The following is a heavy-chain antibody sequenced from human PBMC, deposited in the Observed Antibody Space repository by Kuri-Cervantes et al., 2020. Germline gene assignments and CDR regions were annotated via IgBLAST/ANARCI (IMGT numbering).Heavy chain of an antibody. J-gene: IGHJ6*03. CDR1: GGTFSSYA. CDR3: ARGGGLGYCTGGVCYTDYYYYMDV. V-gene: IGHV1-69*06. CDR2: IIPIFGTA. Sequence: SVKVSCKASGGTFSSYAISWVRQAPGQGLEWMGGIIPIFGTANYAQKFQGRVTITADKSTSTAYMELRSLRSDDTAVYYCARGGGLGYCTGGVCYTDYYYYMDVWGKGTTVTVS. D-gene: IGHD2-8*02.